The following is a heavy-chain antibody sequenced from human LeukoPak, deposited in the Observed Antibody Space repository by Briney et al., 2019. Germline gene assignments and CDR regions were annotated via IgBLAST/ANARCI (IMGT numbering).Heavy chain of an antibody. CDR2: INHSGST. Sequence: SETLSLTCAVYGGSFSGYYWSWIRQPPGKGLEWIGEINHSGSTNYNPSLKSRVTISVDTSKNQFSLKLSSVTAADTAVYYCARLESYCSSTSCFSDAFDIWGQGTMVTVSS. CDR3: ARLESYCSSTSCFSDAFDI. CDR1: GGSFSGYY. J-gene: IGHJ3*02. D-gene: IGHD2-2*01. V-gene: IGHV4-34*01.